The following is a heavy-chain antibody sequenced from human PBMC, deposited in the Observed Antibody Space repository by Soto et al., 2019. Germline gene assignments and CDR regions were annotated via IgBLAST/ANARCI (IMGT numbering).Heavy chain of an antibody. J-gene: IGHJ5*02. V-gene: IGHV1-2*02. D-gene: IGHD2-15*01. CDR2: INPNTGGT. Sequence: QLELVQSGAEVTKSGASVKVSCKTSGYTFAEFYVHWVRQVPGQGLEWMGWINPNTGGTHYAVKFQDRVTMTRDTSIRTAYMELARLRSDDTATYYCARDGNYYTSGEGHWLDPWGQGTLITVSP. CDR1: GYTFAEFY. CDR3: ARDGNYYTSGEGHWLDP.